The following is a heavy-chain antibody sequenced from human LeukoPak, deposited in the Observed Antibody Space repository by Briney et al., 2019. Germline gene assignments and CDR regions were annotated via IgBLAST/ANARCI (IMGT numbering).Heavy chain of an antibody. CDR3: ARAMVSGAFDI. Sequence: GGSLRLSCAASGFTVSSNYMSWVRQAPGKGLEWVSVIYSGGSTYYADSVKGRFTISRHNSKNTLYLQMNSMRAEDTAVYYCARAMVSGAFDIWGQGKMVTVSS. CDR2: IYSGGST. J-gene: IGHJ3*02. V-gene: IGHV3-53*04. CDR1: GFTVSSNY. D-gene: IGHD2-8*01.